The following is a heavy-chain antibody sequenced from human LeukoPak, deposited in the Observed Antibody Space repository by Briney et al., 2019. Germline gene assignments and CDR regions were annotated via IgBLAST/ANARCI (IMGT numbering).Heavy chain of an antibody. CDR2: IYYSGST. CDR3: AREGTSARTVTIDY. D-gene: IGHD4-17*01. Sequence: SETLSLTCTVSGGSISSGDYYWSWIRQPPGKGLERIGYIYYSGSTYYNPSLKSRVTISVDTSKNQFSLKLSSVTAADTAVYYCAREGTSARTVTIDYWGQGTLVTVSS. CDR1: GGSISSGDYY. J-gene: IGHJ4*02. V-gene: IGHV4-30-4*01.